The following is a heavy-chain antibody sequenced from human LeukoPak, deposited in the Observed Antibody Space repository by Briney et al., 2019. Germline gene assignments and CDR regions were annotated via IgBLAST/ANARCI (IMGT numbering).Heavy chain of an antibody. CDR3: AKDAAGGMATISGDFDY. J-gene: IGHJ4*02. D-gene: IGHD5-24*01. V-gene: IGHV3-9*01. Sequence: GGSLRLSCAASGFTFDDYAMHWVRQAPGKGLEWVSGISWNSGSIGYADSVKGRFTISRDNAKNSLYLQMNSLRAEDTALYYCAKDAAGGMATISGDFDYWGQGTLVTVSS. CDR1: GFTFDDYA. CDR2: ISWNSGSI.